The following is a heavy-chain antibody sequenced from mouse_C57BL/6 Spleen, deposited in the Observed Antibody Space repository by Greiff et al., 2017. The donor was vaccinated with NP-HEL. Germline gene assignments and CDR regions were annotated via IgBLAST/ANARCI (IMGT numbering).Heavy chain of an antibody. CDR3: ARSSDLLRAMDY. J-gene: IGHJ4*01. V-gene: IGHV1-69*01. Sequence: VQLQQPGAELVMPGASVKLSCKASGYTFTSYWMHWVKQRPGQGLEWIGEIDPSDSYTNYNQKFKGKSTLTVDKSSSTAYMQLSSLTSEDSAVYYCARSSDLLRAMDYWGQGTSVTVSS. D-gene: IGHD2-1*01. CDR1: GYTFTSYW. CDR2: IDPSDSYT.